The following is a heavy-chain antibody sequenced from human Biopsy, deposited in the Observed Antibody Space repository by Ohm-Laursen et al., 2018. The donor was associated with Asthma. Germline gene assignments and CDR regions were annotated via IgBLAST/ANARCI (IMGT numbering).Heavy chain of an antibody. CDR1: GFDLRGYT. Sequence: LSLTCAASGFDLRGYTMNWVRQAPGKGLEWVASISSLSRYIYHATSLRGRFTISRDNAKRSLYLQMDSLRGDDTAVYYCSRDFTIGSGSPFHFWGRGTLVTVSS. CDR2: ISSLSRYI. J-gene: IGHJ4*02. D-gene: IGHD3-10*01. V-gene: IGHV3-21*01. CDR3: SRDFTIGSGSPFHF.